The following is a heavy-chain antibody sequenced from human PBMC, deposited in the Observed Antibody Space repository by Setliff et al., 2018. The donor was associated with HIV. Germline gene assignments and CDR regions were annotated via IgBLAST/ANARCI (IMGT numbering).Heavy chain of an antibody. D-gene: IGHD3-9*01. J-gene: IGHJ3*01. CDR3: ARDPSQYLDFLFDPQPFNV. V-gene: IGHV4-59*11. CDR1: SGYMSGHF. CDR2: IYLGETT. Sequence: SETLSLTCTVSSGYMSGHFWTWVRQTPGEGLEWIGNIYLGETTNYNPSLKSRATISLDTSTRQFSLHLTSVTAADTAIYYCARDPSQYLDFLFDPQPFNVWGHGTMVTVS.